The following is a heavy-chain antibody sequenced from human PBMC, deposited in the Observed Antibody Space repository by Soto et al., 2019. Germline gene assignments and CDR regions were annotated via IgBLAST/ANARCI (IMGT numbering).Heavy chain of an antibody. Sequence: QVQLVESGGGVVQPGRSLRLSCAASGFTFSSYGMHWVRQAPGKGLEWVAVIWSDGSNKYYADYVKGRFTISRDKYKNTLSMQMNSLRAEDTAVYYCARGETSGSFDWGQGTLVNVSS. CDR1: GFTFSSYG. V-gene: IGHV3-33*01. J-gene: IGHJ4*02. CDR3: ARGETSGSFD. CDR2: IWSDGSNK. D-gene: IGHD1-26*01.